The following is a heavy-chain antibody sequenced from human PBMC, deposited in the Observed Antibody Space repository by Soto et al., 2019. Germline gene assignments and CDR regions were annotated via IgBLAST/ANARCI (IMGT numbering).Heavy chain of an antibody. V-gene: IGHV3-23*01. Sequence: GGSLRLSCAASGFSFSSYAINCVRQAPGKGLEWVSAISGSGTSTDYADSEKGRFTISGDNSKNTLYLQMNSLRAEDTAVYYCAKSANANAYSSGWYFDYWGLGTLVTVSS. CDR3: AKSANANAYSSGWYFDY. D-gene: IGHD6-19*01. CDR1: GFSFSSYA. J-gene: IGHJ4*02. CDR2: ISGSGTST.